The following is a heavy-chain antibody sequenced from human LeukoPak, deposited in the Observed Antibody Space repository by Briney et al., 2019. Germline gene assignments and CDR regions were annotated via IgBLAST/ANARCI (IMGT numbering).Heavy chain of an antibody. D-gene: IGHD3-10*01. CDR3: ARLIDYGSGSR. CDR1: GGSISSSNW. V-gene: IGHV4-4*02. CDR2: IYYSGST. J-gene: IGHJ4*02. Sequence: SGTLSLTCAVSGGSISSSNWWSWVRQPPGKGLEWIGSIYYSGSTYYNPSLKSRVTISVDTSKNQFSLKLRSVTAADTAVYYCARLIDYGSGSRWGQGTLVTVSS.